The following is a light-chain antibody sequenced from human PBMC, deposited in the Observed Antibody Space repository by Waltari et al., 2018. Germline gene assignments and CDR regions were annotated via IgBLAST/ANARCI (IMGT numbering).Light chain of an antibody. CDR1: SSDVGSYNR. CDR3: SSYTSSSTSL. V-gene: IGLV2-18*02. CDR2: EVS. J-gene: IGLJ2*01. Sequence: QSALTQPPSVSGSPGQSVTISCTGTSSDVGSYNRVSWYQQPPGTAPKPMIYEVSNRPSGVPDRFSGSKSGNTASLTISGLQAEDEADYYCSSYTSSSTSLFGGGTKLTVL.